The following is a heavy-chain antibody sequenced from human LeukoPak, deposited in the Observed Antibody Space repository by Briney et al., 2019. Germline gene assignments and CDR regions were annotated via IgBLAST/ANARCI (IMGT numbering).Heavy chain of an antibody. CDR3: ARGPQWYFDWLSPKMDV. V-gene: IGHV4-61*02. CDR2: IYTSGST. D-gene: IGHD3-9*01. CDR1: GGSISSGSYY. J-gene: IGHJ6*04. Sequence: PSETLSLTCTVSGGSISSGSYYWSWIRQPAGKGLEWIGRIYTSGSTNYNPSLKSRVTISVDTSKNQFSLKLSSVTAADTAVYYCARGPQWYFDWLSPKMDVWGKGTTVTISS.